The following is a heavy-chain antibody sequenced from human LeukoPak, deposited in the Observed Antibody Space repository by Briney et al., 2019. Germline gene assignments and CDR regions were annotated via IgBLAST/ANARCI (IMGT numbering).Heavy chain of an antibody. CDR1: GFTVNSNY. D-gene: IGHD1-26*01. Sequence: GGSLRLSCAASGFTVNSNYMSWVRQAPGKGLQGVSVISNGGTTYYADSVKGRLTISRDNSKSTLYLQMNSLRAEDTALYYCARGGDIVGDIRSAFDIWGPGTLVTVSS. CDR2: ISNGGTT. J-gene: IGHJ3*02. V-gene: IGHV3-53*01. CDR3: ARGGDIVGDIRSAFDI.